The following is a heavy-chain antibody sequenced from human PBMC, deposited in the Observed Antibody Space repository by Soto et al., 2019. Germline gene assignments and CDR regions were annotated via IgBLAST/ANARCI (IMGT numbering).Heavy chain of an antibody. CDR1: GGSFSGYY. V-gene: IGHV4-59*10. CDR2: IYNSVST. D-gene: IGHD1-26*01. CDR3: ARVGSGSYLLDP. Sequence: SETLSLTCAVYGGSFSGYYWSWIRQPAGKGLEWIGRIYNSVSTNYNPSLKSRITMSVDTSKNQFSLKLSSVTAADTAVYYCARVGSGSYLLDPWGQGLLVTVSS. J-gene: IGHJ5*02.